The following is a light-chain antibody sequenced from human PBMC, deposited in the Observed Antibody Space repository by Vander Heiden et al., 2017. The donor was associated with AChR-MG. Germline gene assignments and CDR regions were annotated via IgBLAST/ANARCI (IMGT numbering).Light chain of an antibody. CDR1: QSVLYSANNKNY. CDR2: WAS. J-gene: IGKJ4*01. CDR3: HQDDTLPHT. V-gene: IGKV4-1*01. Sequence: DIVMTQSPDSLAVSLGERATINCRSSQSVLYSANNKNYFAWYQQKPGQPPKLLIYWASTRESGVPDRFSGSGSETDFTLTIDSLQAEDVAVYYCHQDDTLPHTFGGGTKVEIK.